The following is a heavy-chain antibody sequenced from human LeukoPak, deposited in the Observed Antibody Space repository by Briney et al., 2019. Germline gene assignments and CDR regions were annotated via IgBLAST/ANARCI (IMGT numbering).Heavy chain of an antibody. CDR1: GGSISSSSYY. CDR2: IYYSGST. D-gene: IGHD3-22*01. V-gene: IGHV4-39*01. Sequence: SETLSLTCTVSGGSISSSSYYWGWIRQPPGKGLEWIGSIYYSGSTYSNPSLKSRVTISVDTSKNQFSLKLSSVTAADTAVYYCARNFREISSGYYYPLDYWGQGTLVTVSS. CDR3: ARNFREISSGYYYPLDY. J-gene: IGHJ4*02.